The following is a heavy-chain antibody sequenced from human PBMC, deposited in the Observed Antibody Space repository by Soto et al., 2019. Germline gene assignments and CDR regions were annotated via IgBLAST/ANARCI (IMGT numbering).Heavy chain of an antibody. CDR3: ASSDIVVVPAAIQDYYYYYGMDV. Sequence: QVQLVQSGAEVKKPGSSVKVSCKASGGTFSSYAISWVRQAPGQGLEWMGGIIPIFGTANYAQKFQGRVTITAEKSTSTAYMELSSLRSEDTAVYYCASSDIVVVPAAIQDYYYYYGMDVWGQGTTVTVSS. V-gene: IGHV1-69*06. CDR2: IIPIFGTA. J-gene: IGHJ6*02. CDR1: GGTFSSYA. D-gene: IGHD2-2*02.